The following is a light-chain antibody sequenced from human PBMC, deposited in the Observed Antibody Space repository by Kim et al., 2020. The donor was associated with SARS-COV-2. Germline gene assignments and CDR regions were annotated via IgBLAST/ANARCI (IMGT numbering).Light chain of an antibody. CDR1: QDISIY. CDR3: QQSYITPHT. V-gene: IGKV1-39*01. CDR2: AAS. Sequence: SASVGDRVTITCRASQDISIYLNWYQHKPGKAPKVLIYAASSLHSGVPSRFSASGSRTVFTLTISSLQPEDFATYYCQQSYITPHTFGQGTKLEIK. J-gene: IGKJ2*01.